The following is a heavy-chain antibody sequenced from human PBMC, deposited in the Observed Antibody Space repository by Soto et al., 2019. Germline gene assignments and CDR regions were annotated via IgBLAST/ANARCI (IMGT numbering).Heavy chain of an antibody. CDR2: FDPEDGET. V-gene: IGHV1-24*01. Sequence: QVQLVQSGAEVKKPGASVKVSCKVSGYTLTELSMHWVRQAPGKGLEWMGGFDPEDGETIYAQKFQGRVTMTEDTSXDXXYMELSSLRSEDTAVYYCATPFGLEGDYYYYGMDVWGQGTTVTVSS. J-gene: IGHJ6*02. CDR1: GYTLTELS. D-gene: IGHD3-3*01. CDR3: ATPFGLEGDYYYYGMDV.